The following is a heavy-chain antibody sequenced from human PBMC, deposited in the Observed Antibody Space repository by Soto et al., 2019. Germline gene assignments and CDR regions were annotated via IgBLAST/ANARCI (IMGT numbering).Heavy chain of an antibody. CDR2: INYSGST. CDR1: GGSISSGDYY. V-gene: IGHV4-30-4*01. J-gene: IGHJ5*02. CDR3: ASFVGYCSSTSCYESRNWFDP. Sequence: TSETLSLTCTVSGGSISSGDYYWSWIRQPPGKGLEWIGYINYSGSTYYNPSLRSRVTISVDTSKKQFSLKLNSVTAADSAVYYCASFVGYCSSTSCYESRNWFDPWGQGTLVTVSS. D-gene: IGHD2-2*03.